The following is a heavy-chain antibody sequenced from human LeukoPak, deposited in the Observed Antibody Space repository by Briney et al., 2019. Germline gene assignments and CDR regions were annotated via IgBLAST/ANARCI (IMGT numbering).Heavy chain of an antibody. CDR2: IYYSGST. V-gene: IGHV4-39*01. CDR1: GGSLSSSSYY. CDR3: ARHTPDSSRIIDAFDI. J-gene: IGHJ3*02. Sequence: SETLSLTCTVSGGSLSSSSYYWGWIRQPPGTGLEWIGSIYYSGSTYYNPSLKSRVTISVDTSKNQFSLKLSSVTAADTAVYYCARHTPDSSRIIDAFDIWGQGTMVTVSS. D-gene: IGHD3-22*01.